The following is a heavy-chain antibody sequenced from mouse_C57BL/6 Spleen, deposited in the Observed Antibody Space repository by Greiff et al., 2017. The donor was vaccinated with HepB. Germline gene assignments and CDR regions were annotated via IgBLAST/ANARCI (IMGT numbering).Heavy chain of an antibody. CDR1: GFTFSDAW. CDR2: IRNKANNHAT. D-gene: IGHD2-3*01. Sequence: EVMLVESGGGLVQPGGSMKLSCAASGFTFSDAWMDWVRQSPEKGLEWVAEIRNKANNHATYYAESVKGRFTISRDDSKSSVYLQMNSLRAEDTGIYYCTRGDGYLWYFDVWGTGTTVTVSS. J-gene: IGHJ1*03. CDR3: TRGDGYLWYFDV. V-gene: IGHV6-6*01.